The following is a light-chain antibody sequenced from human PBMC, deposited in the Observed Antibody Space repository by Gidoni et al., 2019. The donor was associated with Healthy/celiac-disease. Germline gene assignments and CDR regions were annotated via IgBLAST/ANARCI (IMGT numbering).Light chain of an antibody. CDR3: MQALQTPPT. CDR1: QSLLHSNGYNY. J-gene: IGKJ4*01. V-gene: IGKV2-28*01. Sequence: DIVMTQSPLSLPVTPGEPASISCRSSQSLLHSNGYNYLDWYLPKPGQSPQLLIYLGSNRASGVPDRFSGSGSGTDFTLKSSRVEAEDVGVYYCMQALQTPPTFGGGTKVEIK. CDR2: LGS.